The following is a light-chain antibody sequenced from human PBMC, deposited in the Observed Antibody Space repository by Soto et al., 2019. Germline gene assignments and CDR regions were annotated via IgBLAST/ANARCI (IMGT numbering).Light chain of an antibody. J-gene: IGKJ4*01. CDR1: QGISSY. CDR2: AAS. V-gene: IGKV1-9*01. Sequence: IHLTQSPSSLSASVGDRVTITFLASQGISSYLAWYQQKPGKAPKLLIYAASTLQSGVPSRFSGSGSGTDFTLTISSLQPEDFATYYCQQLNSYPQLTFGGGTKVDIK. CDR3: QQLNSYPQLT.